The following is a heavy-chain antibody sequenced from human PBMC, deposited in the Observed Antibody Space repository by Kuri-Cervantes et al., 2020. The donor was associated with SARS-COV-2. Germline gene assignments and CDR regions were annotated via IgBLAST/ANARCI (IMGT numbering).Heavy chain of an antibody. V-gene: IGHV3-23*01. J-gene: IGHJ3*01. CDR3: ARERIYSSNWNERAFDV. D-gene: IGHD6-13*01. CDR2: ISSISDNT. Sequence: GESLKISCTASDFSFGRYGMSWVRQAPGKGLEWVSSISSISDNTYYADFVRGRFATTRDNSKNTLYLHMDSLRAEDTAVYYCARERIYSSNWNERAFDVWGQGTRVTVSS. CDR1: DFSFGRYG.